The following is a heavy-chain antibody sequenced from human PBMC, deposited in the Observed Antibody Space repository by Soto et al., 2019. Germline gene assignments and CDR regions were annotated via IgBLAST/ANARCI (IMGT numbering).Heavy chain of an antibody. CDR3: ASSSGWLGFNGMDV. V-gene: IGHV3-30*03. D-gene: IGHD6-19*01. CDR1: GFTFSSYG. Sequence: GGSLRLSCAASGFTFSSYGMHWVRQAPGKGLEWVAVISYDGSNKYYADSVKGRFTISRDNSKNTLYLQMNSLRAEDTAVYYCASSSGWLGFNGMDVWGQGTTVTVSS. CDR2: ISYDGSNK. J-gene: IGHJ6*02.